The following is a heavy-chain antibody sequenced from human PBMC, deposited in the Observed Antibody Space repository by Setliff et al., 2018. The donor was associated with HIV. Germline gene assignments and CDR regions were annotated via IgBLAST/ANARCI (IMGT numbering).Heavy chain of an antibody. CDR3: AREGGMVRGALYYYYYYYMDV. CDR2: ISSSSSTI. CDR1: GFTFSSYA. D-gene: IGHD3-10*01. Sequence: SGGSLRLSCAASGFTFSSYAMSWVRQAPGKGLEWVSAISSSSSTIYYADSVKGRFTISRDNAKNSLYLQMNSLRAEDTALYYCAREGGMVRGALYYYYYYYMDVWGKGTTVTVSS. V-gene: IGHV3-48*01. J-gene: IGHJ6*03.